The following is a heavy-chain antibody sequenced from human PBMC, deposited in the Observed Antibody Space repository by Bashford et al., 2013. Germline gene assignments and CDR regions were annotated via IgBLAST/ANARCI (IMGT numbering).Heavy chain of an antibody. D-gene: IGHD2-2*01. Sequence: GSLRLSCAASGFTFSSYAMSWVRQAPGKGLEWVSAISGSGGSTYYADSVKGRFTISRDNSKNTLYLQMNSLRAEDTAVYYCAKGRGSTSLGYGMGRLGAKGPRVTVS. J-gene: IGHJ6*01. CDR3: AKGRGSTSLGYGMGR. CDR2: ISGSGGST. CDR1: GFTFSSYA. V-gene: IGHV3-23*01.